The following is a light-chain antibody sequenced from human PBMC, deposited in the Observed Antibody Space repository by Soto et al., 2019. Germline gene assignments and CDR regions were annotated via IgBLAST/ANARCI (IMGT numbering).Light chain of an antibody. J-gene: IGLJ1*01. Sequence: QSALTQPASVSGSPGQSITISCTGTGSDVGGYDYVSWYQQYPGKAPKLVIYDVTNRPSGVSNRFSGSKSSNTAALIIFGLQAEDEADYYCCSYTSSGTYVFGTGTKLTVL. V-gene: IGLV2-14*03. CDR2: DVT. CDR3: CSYTSSGTYV. CDR1: GSDVGGYDY.